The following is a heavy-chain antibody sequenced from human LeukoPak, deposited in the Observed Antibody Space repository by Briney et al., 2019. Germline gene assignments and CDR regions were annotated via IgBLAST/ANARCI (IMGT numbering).Heavy chain of an antibody. CDR2: ISYDGSNK. CDR3: ARVFYDSRGSFPFDY. D-gene: IGHD3-22*01. CDR1: GFTFSSYS. V-gene: IGHV3-30*03. J-gene: IGHJ4*02. Sequence: GGSLRLSCAASGFTFSSYSMHWVRQAPGKGLEWVAVISYDGSNKYYADSVKGRFTISRDNSKNTLYLQMNSLRAEDTAVYYCARVFYDSRGSFPFDYWGQGSLVTVSS.